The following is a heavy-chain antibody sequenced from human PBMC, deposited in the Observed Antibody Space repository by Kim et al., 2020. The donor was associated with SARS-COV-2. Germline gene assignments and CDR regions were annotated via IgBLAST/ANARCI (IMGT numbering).Heavy chain of an antibody. J-gene: IGHJ6*02. D-gene: IGHD3-10*01. V-gene: IGHV4-59*01. Sequence: SETLSLTCTVSGGSISSYYWSWIRQPPGKGLEWIGYIYYSGSTNYNPSLKSRVTISVDTSKNQFSLKLSSVTAADTAVYYCARVWFGEPTSFWHERSTYGMDVWGQGTTVTVSS. CDR2: IYYSGST. CDR3: ARVWFGEPTSFWHERSTYGMDV. CDR1: GGSISSYY.